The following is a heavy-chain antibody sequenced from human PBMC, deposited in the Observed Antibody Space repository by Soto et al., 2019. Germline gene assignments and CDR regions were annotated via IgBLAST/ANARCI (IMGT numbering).Heavy chain of an antibody. D-gene: IGHD3-22*01. V-gene: IGHV3-23*01. Sequence: LRLSCAASGFTFKDRWMSWVRQAPGKGLEWVSAISYGGGTTYYADSVKGRFTISRDNSKNTLYLQMNSLRAEDTAVYYCAKNPGYYYDSTGYHFDYWGQGTLVTVSS. CDR1: GFTFKDRW. CDR3: AKNPGYYYDSTGYHFDY. J-gene: IGHJ4*02. CDR2: ISYGGGTT.